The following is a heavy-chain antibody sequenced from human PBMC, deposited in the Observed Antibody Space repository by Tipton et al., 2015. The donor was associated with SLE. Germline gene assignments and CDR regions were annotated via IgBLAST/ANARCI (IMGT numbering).Heavy chain of an antibody. CDR3: AKDYGSGSPYYFDY. V-gene: IGHV3-43D*04. D-gene: IGHD3-10*01. Sequence: SLRLSCAASGFTFDDYAMHWVRQAPGKGLEWVSLISWDGGSTYYADSVKGRFTISRDNGKNSLNLQMDSLRAEDTALYYCAKDYGSGSPYYFDYWGQGTLVTVSS. J-gene: IGHJ4*02. CDR1: GFTFDDYA. CDR2: ISWDGGST.